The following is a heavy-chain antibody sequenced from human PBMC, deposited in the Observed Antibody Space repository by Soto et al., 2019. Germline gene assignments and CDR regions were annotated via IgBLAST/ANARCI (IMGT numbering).Heavy chain of an antibody. J-gene: IGHJ4*02. CDR3: ARGSPYCTNGVCHTGSDY. CDR2: INPSGGST. D-gene: IGHD2-8*01. CDR1: GYTFTSYY. Sequence: ASVKVSCKASGYTFTSYYMHWVRQAPGQGLEWMGIINPSGGSTSYAQKFQGRVTMTRNTSISTAYMELSSLRSEDTAVYYCARGSPYCTNGVCHTGSDYWGQGTLVTVSS. V-gene: IGHV1-46*01.